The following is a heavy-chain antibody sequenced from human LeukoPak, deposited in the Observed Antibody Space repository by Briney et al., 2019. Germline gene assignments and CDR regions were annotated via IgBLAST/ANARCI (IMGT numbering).Heavy chain of an antibody. J-gene: IGHJ3*02. CDR2: ISGSGGST. CDR1: GFTFSIYA. CDR3: AKDPGSSSWPNDAFDI. Sequence: GGSLRLSCAASGFTFSIYAMSWVRQAPGKGLEWVSAISGSGGSTYYADSVKGRFTISRDNSKNTLYLQMNSLRAEDTAVYYCAKDPGSSSWPNDAFDIWGQGTMVTVSS. D-gene: IGHD6-13*01. V-gene: IGHV3-23*01.